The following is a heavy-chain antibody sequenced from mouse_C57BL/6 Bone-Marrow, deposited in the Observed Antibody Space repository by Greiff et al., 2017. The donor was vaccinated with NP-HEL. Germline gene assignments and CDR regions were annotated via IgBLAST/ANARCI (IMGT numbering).Heavy chain of an antibody. CDR1: GYTFTSSW. CDR3: ARSSDVGAWFAY. CDR2: IDPNSGGT. V-gene: IGHV1-72*01. J-gene: IGHJ3*01. Sequence: QVQLKQPGAELVKPGASVKLSCKASGYTFTSSWMHWVKQRPGRGLEWIGRIDPNSGGTKYNEKFKSKATLTVDQPSSTAYMQLSSLTSEDSAVYYGARSSDVGAWFAYWGQGTLVTVSA.